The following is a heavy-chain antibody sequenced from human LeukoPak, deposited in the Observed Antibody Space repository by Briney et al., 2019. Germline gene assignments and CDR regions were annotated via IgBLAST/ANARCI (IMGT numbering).Heavy chain of an antibody. J-gene: IGHJ4*02. D-gene: IGHD3-10*01. Sequence: GGSLRLSCAASGFTFSSYGVHWVRQAPGKGLEWVAVIWYDGSNKYYADSVKGRFTFSRDNSKNTLYLQMNSLRAEDTAVYYCARLWGYYGLGSLDYWGQGTLVTVSS. CDR2: IWYDGSNK. V-gene: IGHV3-33*01. CDR1: GFTFSSYG. CDR3: ARLWGYYGLGSLDY.